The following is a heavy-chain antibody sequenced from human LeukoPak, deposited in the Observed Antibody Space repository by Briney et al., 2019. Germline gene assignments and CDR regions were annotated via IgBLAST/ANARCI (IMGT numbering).Heavy chain of an antibody. D-gene: IGHD3-10*01. CDR2: ISYDGSNK. CDR1: GFTFSSYG. J-gene: IGHJ3*02. Sequence: QPGRSLRLSCAASGFTFSSYGMHWVRQAPGKGLEWVAVISYDGSNKYYADSVKGRFTISRDNSKNTLYLQMNSLRAEDTAVYYCAKNRDPIIKGDAFDIWGQGTMVTVSS. CDR3: AKNRDPIIKGDAFDI. V-gene: IGHV3-30*18.